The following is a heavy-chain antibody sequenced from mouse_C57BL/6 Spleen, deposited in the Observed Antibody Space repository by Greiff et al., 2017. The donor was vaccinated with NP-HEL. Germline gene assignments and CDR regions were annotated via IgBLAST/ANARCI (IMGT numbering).Heavy chain of an antibody. V-gene: IGHV1-26*01. J-gene: IGHJ1*03. Sequence: EVQLQQSGPELVKPGASVKISCKASGYTFTDYYMNWVKQSHGKSLEWIGDINPNNGGTSYNQKFKGKATLTVDKSSSTAYMELRSLTSEDSAVYYCDRYYDGRRWYFDVWGTGATVTVA. D-gene: IGHD1-1*01. CDR2: INPNNGGT. CDR1: GYTFTDYY. CDR3: DRYYDGRRWYFDV.